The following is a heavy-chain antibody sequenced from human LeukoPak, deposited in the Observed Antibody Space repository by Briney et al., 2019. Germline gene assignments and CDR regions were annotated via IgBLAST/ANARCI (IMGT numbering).Heavy chain of an antibody. D-gene: IGHD3-10*01. Sequence: GGSLRLSCAASGFTFSSYGMHWVRQAPGKGLEWVAFIRYDGSNKYYADSVKGRFTISRDNSKNTLYLQMNSLRAEDTAVYYCAKRGVLLWFGEEYYYMDVWGKGTTVTVSS. CDR2: IRYDGSNK. CDR3: AKRGVLLWFGEEYYYMDV. J-gene: IGHJ6*03. V-gene: IGHV3-30*02. CDR1: GFTFSSYG.